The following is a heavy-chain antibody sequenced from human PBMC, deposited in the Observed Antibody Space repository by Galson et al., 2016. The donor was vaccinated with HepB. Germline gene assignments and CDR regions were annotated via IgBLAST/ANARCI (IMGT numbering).Heavy chain of an antibody. J-gene: IGHJ4*02. D-gene: IGHD2-2*01. CDR2: INQDESHK. V-gene: IGHV3-7*01. CDR3: ARDGVTAADDY. Sequence: SLRLSCAASGFKFSSYWMTWFRQAPGKGLEWVANINQDESHKNCVDSVKGRFAVSRDNAKNSLFLQLNSLRVEDTAVYYCARDGVTAADDYWGQGTLVSVSS. CDR1: GFKFSSYW.